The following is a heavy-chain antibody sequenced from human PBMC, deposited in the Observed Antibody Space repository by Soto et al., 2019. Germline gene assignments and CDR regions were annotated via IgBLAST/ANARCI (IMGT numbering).Heavy chain of an antibody. CDR2: INPNSGGT. J-gene: IGHJ4*02. CDR1: GYTFTGYY. V-gene: IGHV1-2*04. Sequence: ASVKVSCKASGYTFTGYYMHWVRQAPGQGLEWMGWINPNSGGTNYAQKFQGWVTMTRDTSISTAYMELSRLRSDDTAVYYCATGRTYRYNWNPFDYWGQGTLVTVSS. CDR3: ATGRTYRYNWNPFDY. D-gene: IGHD1-20*01.